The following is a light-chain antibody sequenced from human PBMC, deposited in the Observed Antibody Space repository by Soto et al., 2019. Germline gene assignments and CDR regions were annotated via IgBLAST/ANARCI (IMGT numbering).Light chain of an antibody. V-gene: IGLV2-14*01. Sequence: QSALTQPASVSGSPGQSITISCTGTISDVGGYNYVSWYQQHPGKAPKLMIYDVSNRPSGVSNRSSGSKSGNTAFLTISVLQAEDEAYYYCSSYTSSSTVVFGGGTKLTVL. CDR1: ISDVGGYNY. J-gene: IGLJ2*01. CDR2: DVS. CDR3: SSYTSSSTVV.